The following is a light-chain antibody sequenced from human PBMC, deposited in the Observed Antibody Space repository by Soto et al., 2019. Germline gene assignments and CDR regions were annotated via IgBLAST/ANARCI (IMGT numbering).Light chain of an antibody. CDR1: QSVSNS. Sequence: EIVLTQSPATLSLSPGERATLSCRASQSVSNSLAWYQQKPGQVPRLLIYDASKRATGIPARFSGSGSGTDFTLTINSLEPEDFAIYYCQQRSSWPPSITFGQGTRLEIK. J-gene: IGKJ5*01. CDR2: DAS. CDR3: QQRSSWPPSIT. V-gene: IGKV3-11*01.